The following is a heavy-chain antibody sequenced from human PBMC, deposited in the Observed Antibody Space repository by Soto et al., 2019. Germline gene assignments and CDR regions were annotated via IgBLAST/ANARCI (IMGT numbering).Heavy chain of an antibody. CDR2: INPSGGST. CDR1: GYTFTSYY. Sequence: ASVKVSCKASGYTFTSYYMHWVRQAPGQGLEWMGIINPSGGSTSYAQKFQGRVTMTRDTSTSTVYMELSSLRSEDTAVYYCARVGKYCSSTSCYASAPYFDYRGQGTLVTVSS. J-gene: IGHJ4*02. D-gene: IGHD2-2*01. V-gene: IGHV1-46*01. CDR3: ARVGKYCSSTSCYASAPYFDY.